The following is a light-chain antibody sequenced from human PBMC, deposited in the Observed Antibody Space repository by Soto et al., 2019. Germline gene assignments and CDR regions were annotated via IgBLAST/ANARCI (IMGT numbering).Light chain of an antibody. Sequence: QSALTQPPSASGSPGQSVTISCTGTSSDVGGYNYVSWYQQHPGKAPKLMIYEVSKRPSGVPDRFSGSKSGNTASLTVSGLQAEDEADYYCQSYDSSLNYVFGGGTKLTVL. CDR1: SSDVGGYNY. V-gene: IGLV2-8*01. CDR3: QSYDSSLNYV. CDR2: EVS. J-gene: IGLJ2*01.